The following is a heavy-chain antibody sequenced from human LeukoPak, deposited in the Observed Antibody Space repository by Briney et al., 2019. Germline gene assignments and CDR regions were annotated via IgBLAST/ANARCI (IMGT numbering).Heavy chain of an antibody. CDR1: GFTFSSYA. CDR2: ISGSDDGT. CDR3: ARMYSSGWYDY. D-gene: IGHD6-19*01. Sequence: GGSLRLSCAASGFTFSSYAMTWVRQAPGKGLEWVSAISGSDDGTYYGDSVKGRFTISRDNSKNTLYLQMNSLRAEDTAVYYCARMYSSGWYDYWGQGTLVTVSS. V-gene: IGHV3-23*01. J-gene: IGHJ4*02.